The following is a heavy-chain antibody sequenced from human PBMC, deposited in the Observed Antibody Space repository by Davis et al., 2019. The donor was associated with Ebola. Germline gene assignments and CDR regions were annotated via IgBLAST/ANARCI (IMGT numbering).Heavy chain of an antibody. CDR1: GVMFSRYW. V-gene: IGHV3-7*01. CDR3: ARDYYDNSGDGFDI. D-gene: IGHD3-22*01. CDR2: IKEDGSAT. Sequence: GESLKISCAASGVMFSRYWMSWVRQAPGKGLEWVANIKEDGSATNYVESVKGRFTISRDNAKKSLYLQLNSLRADDTAMYYCARDYYDNSGDGFDIWGQGTMVTVSS. J-gene: IGHJ3*02.